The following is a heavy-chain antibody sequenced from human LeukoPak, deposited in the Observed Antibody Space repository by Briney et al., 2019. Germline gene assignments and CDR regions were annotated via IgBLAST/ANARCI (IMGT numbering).Heavy chain of an antibody. D-gene: IGHD1-14*01. CDR2: INPSGDGT. V-gene: IGHV1-46*01. Sequence: ASVKVSCKASGHTFTTYYVHLVRQAPGQGLEGMGVINPSGDGTNYPQRFQGRVTLTRDTSTSTVYIELRSLRSEDTAIYYCAKETPNTGWFDPWGQGTMVTVSS. J-gene: IGHJ5*02. CDR3: AKETPNTGWFDP. CDR1: GHTFTTYY.